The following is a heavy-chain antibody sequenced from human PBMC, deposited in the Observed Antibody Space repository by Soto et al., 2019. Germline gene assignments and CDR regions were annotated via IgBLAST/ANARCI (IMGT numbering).Heavy chain of an antibody. CDR1: GGFVSSGSYY. J-gene: IGHJ3*02. Sequence: QVQLQQWGAGLLKPSETLSLTCAVYGGFVSSGSYYWSWIRQPPGKGLEWIGEMSHSGGTHFNPSLKSRVTISVDTSKNQFSLKMSSVTGADTALYYCARVERGTATTVVDAFDILGPGTMVTVSS. CDR2: MSHSGGT. V-gene: IGHV4-34*01. CDR3: ARVERGTATTVVDAFDI. D-gene: IGHD1-1*01.